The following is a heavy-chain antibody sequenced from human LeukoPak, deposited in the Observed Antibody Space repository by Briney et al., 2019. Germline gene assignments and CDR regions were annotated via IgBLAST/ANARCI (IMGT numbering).Heavy chain of an antibody. V-gene: IGHV1-2*02. CDR3: ARAVWELFAFDY. D-gene: IGHD1-26*01. CDR2: INPNSGGT. Sequence: ASVKVSCKASGYTFTSYAMNWVRQAPGQGLEWMGWINPNSGGTNYAQKFQGRVTMTRDTSISTAYMELSRLRSDDTAVYYCARAVWELFAFDYWGQGTLVTVSS. J-gene: IGHJ4*02. CDR1: GYTFTSYA.